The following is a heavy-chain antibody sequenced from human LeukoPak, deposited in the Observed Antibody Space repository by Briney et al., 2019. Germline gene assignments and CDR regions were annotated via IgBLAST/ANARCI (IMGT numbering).Heavy chain of an antibody. V-gene: IGHV1-2*02. CDR2: INPNSGGT. CDR3: ARDRRIGIAVAGGVDP. D-gene: IGHD6-19*01. J-gene: IGHJ5*02. Sequence: ASVKVSCKASGYTFTSYAMNWVRQAPGQGLEWMGWINPNSGGTNYAQKFQGRVTMTRDTSISTVYMELSRLRSDDTAVYYCARDRRIGIAVAGGVDPWGQGTLVTVSS. CDR1: GYTFTSYA.